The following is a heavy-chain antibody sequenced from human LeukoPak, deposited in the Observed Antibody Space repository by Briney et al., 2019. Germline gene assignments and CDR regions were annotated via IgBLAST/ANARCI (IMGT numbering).Heavy chain of an antibody. Sequence: SETLSLTCTVSGGSISPYYWSWIRQPPGKTLEWIGFIYYDGTTDYNPSLKGRVAISVDTSKNQFSLRLRSMTAADTAVYYCVSPRGSSLGAFDIWGQGTMVTVSS. CDR1: GGSISPYY. J-gene: IGHJ3*02. V-gene: IGHV4-59*01. D-gene: IGHD6-13*01. CDR2: IYYDGTT. CDR3: VSPRGSSLGAFDI.